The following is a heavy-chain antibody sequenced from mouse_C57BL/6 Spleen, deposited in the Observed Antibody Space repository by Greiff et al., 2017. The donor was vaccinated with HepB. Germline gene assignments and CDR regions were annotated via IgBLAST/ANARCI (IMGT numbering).Heavy chain of an antibody. Sequence: VKLQQPGTELVKPGASVKLSCKASGYTFTSYWMHWVKQRPGQGLEWIGNINPSNGGTNYNEKFKSKATLTVDKSSSTAYMQLSSLTSEDSAVYYCAVPAIYYYGSSDWYFDVWGTGTTVTVSS. D-gene: IGHD1-1*01. J-gene: IGHJ1*03. CDR1: GYTFTSYW. CDR2: INPSNGGT. V-gene: IGHV1-53*01. CDR3: AVPAIYYYGSSDWYFDV.